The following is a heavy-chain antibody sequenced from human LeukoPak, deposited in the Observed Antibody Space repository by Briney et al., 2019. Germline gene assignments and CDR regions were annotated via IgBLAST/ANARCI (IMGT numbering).Heavy chain of an antibody. CDR3: TRDSGWNRFDY. J-gene: IGHJ4*02. D-gene: IGHD6-19*01. V-gene: IGHV3-7*01. CDR1: GFSFSNSW. CDR2: IKENGSQK. Sequence: GGSLRLSCAASGFSFSNSWMTWVRQAPGKGLEWEANIKENGSQKNYVDSVKGRFTISRDNAKNSLYLQMNSLRAEDTALYYCTRDSGWNRFDYWGQGTLVTVSS.